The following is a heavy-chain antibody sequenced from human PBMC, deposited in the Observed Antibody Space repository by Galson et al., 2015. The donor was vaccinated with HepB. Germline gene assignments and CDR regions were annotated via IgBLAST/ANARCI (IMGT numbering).Heavy chain of an antibody. CDR3: AHIPIVVVVAATFFDY. J-gene: IGHJ4*02. D-gene: IGHD2-15*01. CDR1: GFSLSTSGVG. V-gene: IGHV2-5*01. CDR2: IYWNDDK. Sequence: PALVKPTQTLTLTCTFSGFSLSTSGVGVGWIRQPPGKALEWLALIYWNDDKRYSPSLKSRLTITKDTSKNQVVLTMTNMDPVDTATYYCAHIPIVVVVAATFFDYWGQGTLVTVSS.